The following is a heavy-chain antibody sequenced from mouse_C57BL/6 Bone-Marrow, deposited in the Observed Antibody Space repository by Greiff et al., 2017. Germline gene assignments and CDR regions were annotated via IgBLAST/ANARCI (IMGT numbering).Heavy chain of an antibody. V-gene: IGHV1-4*01. CDR1: GYTFTSYT. CDR3: ERCGYNKGYAMDY. Sequence: VQLQQSGAELARPGASVKMSCKASGYTFTSYTMHWVKQRPGQGLEWIGYINPSSGYTKYNQKFKDKATLTEDKSSSTAYMQLSSLTSEDSAVYYCERCGYNKGYAMDYWGQGPSVTVSS. D-gene: IGHD2-2*01. CDR2: INPSSGYT. J-gene: IGHJ4*01.